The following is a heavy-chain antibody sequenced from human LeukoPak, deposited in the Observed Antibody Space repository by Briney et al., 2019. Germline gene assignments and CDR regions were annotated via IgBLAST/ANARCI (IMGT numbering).Heavy chain of an antibody. V-gene: IGHV4-59*01. J-gene: IGHJ4*02. Sequence: PSETLSLTCTVSGGSISGYYWSWVRQPPGKGLEWIGYIYSSGSTSYNASLKSRVTISVDTSKNQFSLKLSSVTAADTAVYYCARQAYCSSTSCYPFHYWGQGTLVTVSS. D-gene: IGHD2-2*01. CDR3: ARQAYCSSTSCYPFHY. CDR1: GGSISGYY. CDR2: IYSSGST.